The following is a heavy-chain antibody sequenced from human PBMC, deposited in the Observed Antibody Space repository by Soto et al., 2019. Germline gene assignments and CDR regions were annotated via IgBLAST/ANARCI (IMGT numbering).Heavy chain of an antibody. V-gene: IGHV3-23*01. CDR3: ARGDRGGSGSPASYYYSGLDV. D-gene: IGHD3-10*01. J-gene: IGHJ6*02. Sequence: DGQRLESGGHWVQPGGSLRLSCAASGFTFSSYAMSWVRQAPGKGLEWVSSVSAGGDMTYYSDSVKGRFTISRDNSNNALFLQMNSLRSEDTALYYCARGDRGGSGSPASYYYSGLDVWGQGTTVTVS. CDR1: GFTFSSYA. CDR2: VSAGGDMT.